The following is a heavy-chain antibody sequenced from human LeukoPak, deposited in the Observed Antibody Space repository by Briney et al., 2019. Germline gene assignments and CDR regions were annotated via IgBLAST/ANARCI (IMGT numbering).Heavy chain of an antibody. Sequence: GASVKVSCKASGGTFSSYAISWVRQAPGQGLEWMGGIIPIFGTANYAQKFQGRVTITTDESTSTAYMELSSLRSEDTAVYYCASEVVTANSAEYYFDYWGQGTLVTVSS. CDR3: ASEVVTANSAEYYFDY. D-gene: IGHD2-21*02. CDR1: GGTFSSYA. J-gene: IGHJ4*02. CDR2: IIPIFGTA. V-gene: IGHV1-69*05.